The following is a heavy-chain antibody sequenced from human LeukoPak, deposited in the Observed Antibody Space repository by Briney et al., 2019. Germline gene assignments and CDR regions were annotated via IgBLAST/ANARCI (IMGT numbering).Heavy chain of an antibody. CDR2: ISYDGSNK. CDR3: ADGFGELGE. Sequence: GGSLRLSCAASGFTFSSYAMHWVRQAPGKGLEWVAVISYDGSNKYYADSVKGRFTISRDNSKNTLYLQMNSLSAEDTAVYYCADGFGELGEWGQGTLVTISS. CDR1: GFTFSSYA. V-gene: IGHV3-30*04. D-gene: IGHD3-10*01. J-gene: IGHJ4*02.